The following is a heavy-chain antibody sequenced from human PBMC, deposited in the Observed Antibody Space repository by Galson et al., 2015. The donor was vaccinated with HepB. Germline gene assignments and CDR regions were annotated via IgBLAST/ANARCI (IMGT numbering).Heavy chain of an antibody. V-gene: IGHV1-69*10. CDR3: ARVERGDGYEALDY. J-gene: IGHJ4*02. D-gene: IGHD5-24*01. CDR2: IMPTLGVA. CDR1: GGTFSIFG. Sequence: SVKVSCKASGGTFSIFGISWVRQAPGQGLEWMGRIMPTLGVADYAPKFQGRVTITADESTTTAYMELSSLLFEDTAVYYCARVERGDGYEALDYWGQGTLVIVPS.